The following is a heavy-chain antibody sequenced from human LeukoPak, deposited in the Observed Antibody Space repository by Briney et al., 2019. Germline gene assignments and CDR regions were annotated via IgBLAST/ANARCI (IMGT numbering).Heavy chain of an antibody. V-gene: IGHV3-21*01. J-gene: IGHJ3*02. CDR3: ARALGYCSSTSCYDAFDI. D-gene: IGHD2-2*01. Sequence: GGSLRLSCAASGFTFSSYSMNWVRQAPGKGLEWVSSISSSSSYIYYADSVKGRFTISRDNAKNSLYLQMNSLRAEDTAVYYCARALGYCSSTSCYDAFDIWGQGTMVTASS. CDR1: GFTFSSYS. CDR2: ISSSSSYI.